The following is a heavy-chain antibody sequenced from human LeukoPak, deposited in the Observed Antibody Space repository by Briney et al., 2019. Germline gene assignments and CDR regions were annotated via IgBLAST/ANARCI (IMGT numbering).Heavy chain of an antibody. CDR2: IYPGDSGT. Sequence: GESLKISCKGSGYRFTDYWIGWLRQMPGKGLEWVGIIYPGDSGTRYSPSFQGQVTISADKSINTAHLQWSSLKASDTAMYYCARGAAGTTPDYYYFGLDVWGQGTTVRVSS. CDR1: GYRFTDYW. CDR3: ARGAAGTTPDYYYFGLDV. D-gene: IGHD1-7*01. V-gene: IGHV5-51*01. J-gene: IGHJ6*02.